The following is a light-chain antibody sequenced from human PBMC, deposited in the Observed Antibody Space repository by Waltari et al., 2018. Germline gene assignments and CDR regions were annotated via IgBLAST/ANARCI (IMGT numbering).Light chain of an antibody. Sequence: EIVLTQSPGTLSLSPGESATLSCRASQSVGTSVTWYQQKPGQAPRLLIYGVPNRATAIPDTFSGSGSGTDFTLTISSLEPEDFAVYYCHQRSSWPRTFGQGTKLELK. J-gene: IGKJ1*01. CDR1: QSVGTS. CDR2: GVP. CDR3: HQRSSWPRT. V-gene: IGKV3-11*01.